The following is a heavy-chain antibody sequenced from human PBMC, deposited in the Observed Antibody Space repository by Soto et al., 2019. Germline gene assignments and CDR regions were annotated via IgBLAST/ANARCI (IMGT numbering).Heavy chain of an antibody. D-gene: IGHD6-19*01. J-gene: IGHJ4*02. V-gene: IGHV3-48*01. CDR3: ARDTRSGWDYFDY. Sequence: GGSLRLSCAASGFTFSSYSMNWVRQAPGKGLEWVSYISSSSSTIYYADSVKGRFTISRDNAKNSLYLQMNSLRAEDTAVYYCARDTRSGWDYFDYWGQGTLVTVSS. CDR2: ISSSSSTI. CDR1: GFTFSSYS.